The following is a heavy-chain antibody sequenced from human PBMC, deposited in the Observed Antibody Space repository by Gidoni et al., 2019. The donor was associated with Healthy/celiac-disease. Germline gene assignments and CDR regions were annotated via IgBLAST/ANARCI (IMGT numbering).Heavy chain of an antibody. V-gene: IGHV4-39*01. J-gene: IGHJ4*02. CDR1: GGPISSSSYY. CDR2: ISYSGST. CDR3: ARPALGYYFDY. Sequence: QLQLQQSRPGPAKPSEIMSLTCTVPGGPISSSSYYWGWIRQPPGKWLGWIGCISYSGSTYYNPSLKGRVTISLDTSKNQFSLKLSSVTAADTAVYCCARPALGYYFDYWGQGTLVTVSS.